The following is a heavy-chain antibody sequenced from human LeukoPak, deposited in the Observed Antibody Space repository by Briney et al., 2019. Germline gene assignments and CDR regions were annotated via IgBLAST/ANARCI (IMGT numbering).Heavy chain of an antibody. J-gene: IGHJ4*02. CDR2: IYYSGST. V-gene: IGHV4-59*01. Sequence: SETLSLICTASGGSISSYYWSWIRQPPGKGLEWIGYIYYSGSTKYNPSLKSRVTISVDTSKNQFSLELSSVTAADTAVYYCARVVDHGYSDYWGLGTLVTVSS. D-gene: IGHD5-24*01. CDR1: GGSISSYY. CDR3: ARVVDHGYSDY.